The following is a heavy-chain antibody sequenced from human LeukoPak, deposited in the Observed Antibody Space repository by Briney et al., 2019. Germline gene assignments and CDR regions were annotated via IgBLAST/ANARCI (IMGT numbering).Heavy chain of an antibody. D-gene: IGHD4-17*01. J-gene: IGHJ4*02. CDR2: ISSSGSTI. Sequence: GGSLRLSCAASGFTFSGYYMSWIRQAPGKGLEWVSYISSSGSTIYYADSVKGRFTISRDNAKNSLYLQMNSLRAEDTAVYYCARETTVTTYDYWGQGTLVTVSS. CDR3: ARETTVTTYDY. V-gene: IGHV3-11*04. CDR1: GFTFSGYY.